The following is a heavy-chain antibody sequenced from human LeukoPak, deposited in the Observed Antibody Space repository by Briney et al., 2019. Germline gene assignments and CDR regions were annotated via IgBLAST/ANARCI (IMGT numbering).Heavy chain of an antibody. V-gene: IGHV3-21*01. CDR3: ARGSSSGWPDYLDY. Sequence: GGSLRLSCAASGFTFSTYNINWVRQAPGKGLEWVSSITTSSSYIYYADSVKGRFTISRDNAKNTLYLQMNSLRAEDTAVYYCARGSSSGWPDYLDYWGQGTLVTVSS. CDR1: GFTFSTYN. J-gene: IGHJ4*02. CDR2: ITTSSSYI. D-gene: IGHD6-19*01.